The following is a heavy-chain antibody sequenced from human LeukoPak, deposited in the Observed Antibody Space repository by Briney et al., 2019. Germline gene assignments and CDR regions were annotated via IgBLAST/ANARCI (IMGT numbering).Heavy chain of an antibody. J-gene: IGHJ6*02. CDR2: IYSDGNT. D-gene: IGHD2-2*01. V-gene: IGHV3-53*04. CDR3: ASSSSYYFYAMDV. Sequence: GGSLRLSCAASGFTVSNNYMNWVRQAPGKGLEWVSTIYSDGNTYYADSVKGRFTISRHSSENTLYLQMNSLKPEDAAVYYCASSSSYYFYAMDVWGQGTTDTVSS. CDR1: GFTVSNNY.